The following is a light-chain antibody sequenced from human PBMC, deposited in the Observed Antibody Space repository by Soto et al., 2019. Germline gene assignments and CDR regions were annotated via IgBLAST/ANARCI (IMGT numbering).Light chain of an antibody. CDR2: VAS. J-gene: IGKJ5*01. CDR1: QSISRY. V-gene: IGKV1-39*01. CDR3: QQSYGTPIT. Sequence: EIQMNQSPSSLSASVGDRVTITCRASQSISRYLNWYQQKPGKAPNLLIYVASSLQSEVPSRFSGSGSGTDFTLTITSLQPEDFATYYCQQSYGTPITFGQGTRLEIK.